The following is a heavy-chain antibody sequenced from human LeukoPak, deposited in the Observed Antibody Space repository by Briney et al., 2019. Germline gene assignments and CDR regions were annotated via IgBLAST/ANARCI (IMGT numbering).Heavy chain of an antibody. CDR2: INHSGST. D-gene: IGHD3-10*02. V-gene: IGHV4-34*01. Sequence: SETLSLTCAVYGGSFSGYYWSWIRQPPGKGLEWIGEINHSGSTNYNPSLKSRVTISVDTSKNQFSLKLSSVTAADTAVYYCARHVRGPYFDYWGQGTLVTVSS. J-gene: IGHJ4*02. CDR1: GGSFSGYY. CDR3: ARHVRGPYFDY.